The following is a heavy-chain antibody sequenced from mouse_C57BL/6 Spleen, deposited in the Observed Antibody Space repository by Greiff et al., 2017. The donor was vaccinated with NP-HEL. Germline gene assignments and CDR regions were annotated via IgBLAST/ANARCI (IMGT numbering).Heavy chain of an antibody. D-gene: IGHD2-4*01. Sequence: EVQLQQSGPELVKPGASVKISCKASGYSLTDYNMNWVKQSNGKSLEWIVVINPNYGTTSYNQKFKGQATLTVDQSSSTAYIQLNSLTSEDSAVYYCARGGYYDYDGFAYWGQGTLVTVSA. CDR1: GYSLTDYN. CDR3: ARGGYYDYDGFAY. CDR2: INPNYGTT. J-gene: IGHJ3*01. V-gene: IGHV1-39*01.